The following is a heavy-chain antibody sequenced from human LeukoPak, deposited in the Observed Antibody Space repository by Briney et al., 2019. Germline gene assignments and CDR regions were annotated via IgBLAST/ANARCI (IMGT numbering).Heavy chain of an antibody. J-gene: IGHJ4*02. V-gene: IGHV1-8*02. CDR3: ARLGEGRVPAALPDDY. D-gene: IGHD2-2*02. Sequence: ASVKVSRKASGYTSTGYYMHGVRQAPGQGLEWRGWMNPNSGNTGYGQKFQGRVNMTRNTSISTAYMELSSLRSEDTAVYYCARLGEGRVPAALPDDYWGQGSLVTVSS. CDR2: MNPNSGNT. CDR1: GYTSTGYY.